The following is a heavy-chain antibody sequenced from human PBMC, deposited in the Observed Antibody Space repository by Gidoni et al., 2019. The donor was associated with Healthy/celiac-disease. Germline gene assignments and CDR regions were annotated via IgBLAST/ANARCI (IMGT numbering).Heavy chain of an antibody. Sequence: EVQLLESGGGLVQPGGSLRLSCAASGFTFSSYAMSWVRQAPGKGLEWVSAISGSGGSTYYADSVKGRFTISRDNSKNTLYLQMNSLRAEDTAVYYCAKDFVGYSSGWYYFDYWGQGTLVTVSS. J-gene: IGHJ4*02. V-gene: IGHV3-23*01. CDR1: GFTFSSYA. CDR2: ISGSGGST. CDR3: AKDFVGYSSGWYYFDY. D-gene: IGHD6-19*01.